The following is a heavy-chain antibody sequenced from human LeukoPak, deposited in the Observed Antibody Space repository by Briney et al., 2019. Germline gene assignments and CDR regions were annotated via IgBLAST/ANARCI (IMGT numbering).Heavy chain of an antibody. D-gene: IGHD2-21*01. CDR1: GFTFSSYA. Sequence: GGSLRLSCAASGFTFSSYAMSWVRQAPGKGLEWVSLIYSGGSTYYADSVKGRFTISRDNSKNTLYLQVNSLRAEDTAVYYCARCPVDYYYGMDVWGQGTTVTVSS. J-gene: IGHJ6*02. V-gene: IGHV3-53*01. CDR2: IYSGGST. CDR3: ARCPVDYYYGMDV.